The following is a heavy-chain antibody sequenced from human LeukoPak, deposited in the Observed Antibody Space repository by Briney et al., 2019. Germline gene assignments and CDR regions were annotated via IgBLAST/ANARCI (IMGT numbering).Heavy chain of an antibody. CDR3: VKTDYSTGPYDH. CDR1: GFTFSSYA. CDR2: ISGNAITT. D-gene: IGHD4-4*01. Sequence: GGSLRLSCAASGFTFSSYAMSWVRQAPGKGLEWVSAISGNAITTFYADSVKGRFSISRDNSRNTLYLQMNGLRAEDTAVYYCVKTDYSTGPYDHWGQGTLVTVSS. V-gene: IGHV3-23*01. J-gene: IGHJ4*02.